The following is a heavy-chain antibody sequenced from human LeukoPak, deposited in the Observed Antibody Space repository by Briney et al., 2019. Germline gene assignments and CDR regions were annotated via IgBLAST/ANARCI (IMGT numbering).Heavy chain of an antibody. CDR2: ISASGATT. D-gene: IGHD6-25*01. V-gene: IGHV3-23*01. CDR1: GFTFSSYA. Sequence: GGSLRLSCAASGFTFSSYAMNWVRQAPGKGLEWVSGISASGATTYFADSVKGRFTISRDHSRNTLSLEMNSLRAEDTALYYCARAEAAGDNRGGYYYYYMDVWGKGTTVTVS. CDR3: ARAEAAGDNRGGYYYYYMDV. J-gene: IGHJ6*03.